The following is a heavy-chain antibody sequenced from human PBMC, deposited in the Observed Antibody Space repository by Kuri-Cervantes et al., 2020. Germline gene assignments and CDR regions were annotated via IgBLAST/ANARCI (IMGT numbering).Heavy chain of an antibody. V-gene: IGHV3-30-3*01. CDR3: ARDGPGSGYGMDV. Sequence: GGSLRLSCAASGFTFSSYAMHWVRQAPGKGLEWVAVISYDGSNKYYADSVKGRFTISRDKSKNTLYLQMNSLRAEDTAVYYCARDGPGSGYGMDVWGQGTTVTVSS. CDR1: GFTFSSYA. J-gene: IGHJ6*02. D-gene: IGHD1-26*01. CDR2: ISYDGSNK.